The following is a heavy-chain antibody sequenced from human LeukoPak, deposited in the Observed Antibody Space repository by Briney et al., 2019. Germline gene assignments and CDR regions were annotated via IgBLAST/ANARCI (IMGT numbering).Heavy chain of an antibody. CDR3: AKDRYYDILTGYSIPPAFDI. D-gene: IGHD3-9*01. CDR2: ISAYNGNT. Sequence: ASLTLSSTASGYTFTSYGFSLVRRAPGPGLEWMGWISAYNGNTNDAQKRQGRVTMTTDKSTSTAYMQLRSLRSDDTAVYYCAKDRYYDILTGYSIPPAFDIWGQGTMVTVSS. V-gene: IGHV1-18*01. J-gene: IGHJ3*02. CDR1: GYTFTSYG.